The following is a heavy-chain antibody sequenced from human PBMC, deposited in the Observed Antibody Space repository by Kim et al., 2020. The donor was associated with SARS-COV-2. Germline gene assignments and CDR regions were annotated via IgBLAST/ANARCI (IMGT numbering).Heavy chain of an antibody. CDR2: IYHSGST. D-gene: IGHD6-13*01. J-gene: IGHJ4*02. Sequence: SETLSLTCAVSGGSISSSNWWSWVRQPPGKGLEWIGEIYHSGSTNYNPSLKSRVTISVDKSKNQFSLKLNSVTAADTAVYYCARAHTGAATGIDDSWGQGTLVTVSS. V-gene: IGHV4-4*02. CDR1: GGSISSSNW. CDR3: ARAHTGAATGIDDS.